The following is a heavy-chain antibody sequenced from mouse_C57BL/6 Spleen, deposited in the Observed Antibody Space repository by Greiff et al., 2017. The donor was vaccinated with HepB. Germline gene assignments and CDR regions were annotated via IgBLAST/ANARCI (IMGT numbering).Heavy chain of an antibody. V-gene: IGHV1-7*01. CDR3: EIGLLDAMDY. J-gene: IGHJ4*01. CDR2: INPSNGYT. D-gene: IGHD2-10*01. CDR1: GYTFTSYW. Sequence: VQLQQSGAELVKPGASVKLSCKASGYTFTSYWMHWVKQRPGQGLEWIGYINPSNGYTKYNQKFKDKATLTADKSSSTAYMQLSSLTYEASADYYCEIGLLDAMDYWGQGTSVTVSS.